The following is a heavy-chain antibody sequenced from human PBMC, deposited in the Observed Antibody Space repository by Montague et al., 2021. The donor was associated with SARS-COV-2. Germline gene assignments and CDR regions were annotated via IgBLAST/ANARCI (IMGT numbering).Heavy chain of an antibody. J-gene: IGHJ4*02. D-gene: IGHD2-21*01. CDR2: INHSGST. CDR1: GGSFSGYY. CDR3: ARGSSILWWWPFDY. Sequence: SETLSLTRAVYGGSFSGYYWSWIRQPPGKGLEWIGEINHSGSTNYNPSLKSRVTISVDTSKNQFSLKLSSVTAADTAVYYCARGSSILWWWPFDYWGQGTLVTVSS. V-gene: IGHV4-34*01.